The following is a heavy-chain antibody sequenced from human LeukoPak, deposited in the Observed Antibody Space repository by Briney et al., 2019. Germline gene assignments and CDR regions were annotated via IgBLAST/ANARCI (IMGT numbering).Heavy chain of an antibody. Sequence: SETLSLTCTVSGGSISSSSYYWGWIRQPPGKGLEWIGSIYYSGSTYYNPSLKSRVTISVDTSKNQFSLRLTSVTAADTAVYYCARHRLSTSSGEGPTFFDFWGQGTQVTVSS. D-gene: IGHD6-6*01. CDR2: IYYSGST. CDR1: GGSISSSSYY. J-gene: IGHJ4*02. V-gene: IGHV4-39*01. CDR3: ARHRLSTSSGEGPTFFDF.